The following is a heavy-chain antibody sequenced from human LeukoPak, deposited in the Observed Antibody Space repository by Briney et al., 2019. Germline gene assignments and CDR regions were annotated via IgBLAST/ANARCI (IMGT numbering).Heavy chain of an antibody. CDR3: TTDAPRWGYSYGSGIDY. J-gene: IGHJ4*02. CDR1: GFTFDSYA. Sequence: GGSLRLSCAASGFKGASGFTFDSYAMSWVRQAPGKGLEWVSVIDGSGGGTHYADSVKGRFTIFRDNSKDTLYLQMNSLKTEDTAVYYCTTDAPRWGYSYGSGIDYWGQGTLVTVSS. CDR2: IDGSGGGT. D-gene: IGHD5-18*01. V-gene: IGHV3-23*01.